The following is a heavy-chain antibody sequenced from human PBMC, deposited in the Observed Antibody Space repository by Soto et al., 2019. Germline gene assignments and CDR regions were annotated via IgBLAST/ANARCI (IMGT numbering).Heavy chain of an antibody. CDR2: IYYSGST. CDR3: AREADCTNGVCQRYFDY. V-gene: IGHV4-30-4*01. D-gene: IGHD2-8*01. Sequence: QVQLQESGPGLVKPSQTLSLTCTVSGGSISSGDYYWSWIRQPPGKGLEWIGYIYYSGSTYYNPSLKSRVTISVDTSKNQFSLKLSSVTAADTAVYYCAREADCTNGVCQRYFDYWGQGTLVTVSS. J-gene: IGHJ4*02. CDR1: GGSISSGDYY.